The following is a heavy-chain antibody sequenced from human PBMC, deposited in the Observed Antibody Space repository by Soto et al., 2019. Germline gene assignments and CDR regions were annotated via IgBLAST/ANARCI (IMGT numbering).Heavy chain of an antibody. CDR3: ATNFKYCPNGVCYLHYTAMDV. D-gene: IGHD2-8*01. CDR1: GYTFTSYA. CDR2: INAGNGNT. J-gene: IGHJ6*02. Sequence: ASVKVSCKASGYTFTSYAMHWVRQAPGQRLEWMGWINAGNGNTKYSQKFQGRVTITRDTSASTAYMELSSLRSDDTAVYYCATNFKYCPNGVCYLHYTAMDVWGPGTPVTVSS. V-gene: IGHV1-3*01.